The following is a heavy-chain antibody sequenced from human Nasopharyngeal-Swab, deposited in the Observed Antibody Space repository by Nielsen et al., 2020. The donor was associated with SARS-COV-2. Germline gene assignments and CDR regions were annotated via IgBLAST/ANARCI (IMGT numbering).Heavy chain of an antibody. Sequence: GESLKISCAASGFTFSTYDVTWVRQAPGKGLEWVSTIIGRSGKVYYADSVEGRFTISRDDSTNTLFVQMDSLRAEDTAVYYCAKQYSRSDHIYYYGMDVWGHGTAVTVSS. CDR2: IIGRSGKV. CDR3: AKQYSRSDHIYYYGMDV. J-gene: IGHJ6*02. V-gene: IGHV3-23*01. D-gene: IGHD6-6*01. CDR1: GFTFSTYD.